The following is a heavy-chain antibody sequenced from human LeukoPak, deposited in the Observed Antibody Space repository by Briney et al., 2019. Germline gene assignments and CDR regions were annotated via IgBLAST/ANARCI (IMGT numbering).Heavy chain of an antibody. J-gene: IGHJ4*02. D-gene: IGHD1-26*01. Sequence: SETLSLTCTVSGGSISSYYWSWIRQPPGKGLEWIGYIYYSGSTNYNPSLKSRVTISVDTSKNQFSLKLSSVTAADTAVYYCARTKVGANPRLLFDYWGQGTLVTVSS. CDR3: ARTKVGANPRLLFDY. V-gene: IGHV4-59*08. CDR1: GGSISSYY. CDR2: IYYSGST.